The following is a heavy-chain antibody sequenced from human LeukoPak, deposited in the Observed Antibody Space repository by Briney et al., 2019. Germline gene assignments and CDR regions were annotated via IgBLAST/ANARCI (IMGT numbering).Heavy chain of an antibody. J-gene: IGHJ3*02. Sequence: SQTLSLTCAISGDSVSSNSAAWNWIKQSPSRGLEWLGRTYYRSKWYNDYAVSVKSRITINPDTSKNQFSLQLNSVTPEDTAVYYCARDRLYYGSGTHPGAFDIWGQGTMVTVSS. D-gene: IGHD3-10*01. V-gene: IGHV6-1*01. CDR3: ARDRLYYGSGTHPGAFDI. CDR2: TYYRSKWYN. CDR1: GDSVSSNSAA.